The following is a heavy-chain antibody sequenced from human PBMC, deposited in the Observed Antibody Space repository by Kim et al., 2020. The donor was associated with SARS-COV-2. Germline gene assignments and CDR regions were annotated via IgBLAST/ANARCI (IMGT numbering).Heavy chain of an antibody. Sequence: GGSLRLSCAASGFTFSSYAMSWVRQAPGKGLEWVSAISGSGGSTYYADSVKGRFTISRDNSKNTLYLQMNSLRAEDTAVYYSAKEKGWRYYYGMDVWVQGTPVTVSS. CDR3: AKEKGWRYYYGMDV. D-gene: IGHD6-19*01. V-gene: IGHV3-23*01. CDR1: GFTFSSYA. CDR2: ISGSGGST. J-gene: IGHJ6*02.